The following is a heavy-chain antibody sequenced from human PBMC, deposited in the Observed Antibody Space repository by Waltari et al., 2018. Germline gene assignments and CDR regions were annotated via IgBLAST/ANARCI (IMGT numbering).Heavy chain of an antibody. CDR3: ASSLDF. V-gene: IGHV3-30*09. J-gene: IGHJ4*02. Sequence: QVQLVESGGGVVQPGGSLRLSCVVSGLSFSSDTMHGVRQAPGKGLEWVALILYCGRAAYYAASLKGRFAVSRDNSKNTLYLQMNTLRPEDTGVFYCASSLDFWGQGTLVTVSS. CDR1: GLSFSSDT. CDR2: ILYCGRAA.